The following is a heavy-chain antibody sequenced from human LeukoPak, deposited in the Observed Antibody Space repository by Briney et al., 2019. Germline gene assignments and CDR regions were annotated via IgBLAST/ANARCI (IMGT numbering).Heavy chain of an antibody. CDR2: IYSGGST. CDR1: GFTVSSNY. J-gene: IGHJ4*02. CDR3: ARDLDY. V-gene: IGHV3-66*01. Sequence: GGSLRLSCAASGFTVSSNYTSWVRQAPGKGLERVSVIYSGGSTYYADSVKGRFIISRDISKNTLYLQMNSLRAEDTAVYYCARDLDYWGQGTLVTVSS.